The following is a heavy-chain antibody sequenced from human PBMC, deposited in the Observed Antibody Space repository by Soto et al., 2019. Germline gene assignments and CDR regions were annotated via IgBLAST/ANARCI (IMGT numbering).Heavy chain of an antibody. D-gene: IGHD6-19*01. V-gene: IGHV4-61*01. CDR1: GGSVSSGSHY. CDR3: ARETGYSSGWYGDYLDY. Sequence: SETLSLTCTVSGGSVSSGSHYWSWIRQPPGKGLEWIGYSFYSGSTNYNPSLKSRVTISVDTSKNQFSLRLSSVTAADTAAYYCARETGYSSGWYGDYLDYWGQGTLVTVSS. CDR2: SFYSGST. J-gene: IGHJ4*02.